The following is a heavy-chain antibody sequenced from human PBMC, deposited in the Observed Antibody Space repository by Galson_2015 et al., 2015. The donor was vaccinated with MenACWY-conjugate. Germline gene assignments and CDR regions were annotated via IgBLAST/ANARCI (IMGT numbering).Heavy chain of an antibody. Sequence: PLRLSCAASGFIASTTHMSWARQAPGRGLEWVSAIQSGGNTYYADSVKGRFTISRDNAKNTLFLQMNSLSAEDTAVYYCARGIELWGRGTLVTVSS. CDR3: ARGIEL. D-gene: IGHD2-15*01. V-gene: IGHV3-53*01. CDR2: IQSGGNT. CDR1: GFIASTTH. J-gene: IGHJ1*01.